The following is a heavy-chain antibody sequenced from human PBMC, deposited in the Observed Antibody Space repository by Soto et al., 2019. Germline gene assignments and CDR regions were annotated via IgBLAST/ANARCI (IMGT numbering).Heavy chain of an antibody. V-gene: IGHV1-46*03. CDR3: ARGSNGNYYYYYYYMDV. D-gene: IGHD4-17*01. CDR1: GYTFTNYY. Sequence: ASVKVSCKTSGYTFTNYYMHWVRQAPGQGLEWMGMINPTGGSTSYAQKFQGRVTMTRDTSTSTVYMELSSLRSEDTAVYYCARGSNGNYYYYYYYMDVWGKGTTVTVSS. J-gene: IGHJ6*03. CDR2: INPTGGST.